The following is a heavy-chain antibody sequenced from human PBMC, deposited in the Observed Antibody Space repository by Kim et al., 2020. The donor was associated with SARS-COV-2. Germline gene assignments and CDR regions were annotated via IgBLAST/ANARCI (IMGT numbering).Heavy chain of an antibody. J-gene: IGHJ4*01. V-gene: IGHV3-30*18. D-gene: IGHD3-22*01. CDR2: ISYAGTKK. CDR3: SKDRDYYYDSRGSCFFD. Sequence: GGSLRLSCAASGFTFSSYGMHWVRQAPGKGLEWVAVISYAGTKKYYTDSVKGRFTISRDNIQNILYLQMNSLRVEDTAVYYCSKDRDYYYDSRGSCFFD. CDR1: GFTFSSYG.